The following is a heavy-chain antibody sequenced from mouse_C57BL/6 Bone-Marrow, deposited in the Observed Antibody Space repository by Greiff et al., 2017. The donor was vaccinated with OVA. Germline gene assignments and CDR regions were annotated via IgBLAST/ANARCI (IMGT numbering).Heavy chain of an antibody. J-gene: IGHJ2*01. CDR3: ERYKGRVVVDYFDY. V-gene: IGHV7-3*01. CDR1: GFTFTTYY. CDR2: IGNKPNGSTT. Sequence: EVHLVESGGGLVQPGDSLSLSCAASGFTFTTYYMSWVRQPPGKALEWLAFIGNKPNGSTTEYSASVKGRFTISRDKSQSILYLPVNALRVEDSATYYGERYKGRVVVDYFDYWGQGTALTVSS. D-gene: IGHD1-1*02.